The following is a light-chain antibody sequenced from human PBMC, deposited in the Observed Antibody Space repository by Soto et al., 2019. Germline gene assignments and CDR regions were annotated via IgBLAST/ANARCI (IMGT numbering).Light chain of an antibody. V-gene: IGLV2-14*01. Sequence: QSALTQPASVSGSPGQSITISCTGTSSDVGDYNYVSWYQQHPGKAPKLMIFDVSNRPSGVTNRFSGSKSGNTASLTISGLQAEDETDYYGSTYTSRSTQVFRTGTKLTVL. CDR2: DVS. J-gene: IGLJ1*01. CDR3: STYTSRSTQV. CDR1: SSDVGDYNY.